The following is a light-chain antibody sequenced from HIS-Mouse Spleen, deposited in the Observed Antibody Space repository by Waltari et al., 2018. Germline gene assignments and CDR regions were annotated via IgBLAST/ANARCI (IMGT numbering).Light chain of an antibody. J-gene: IGLJ3*02. CDR2: EGS. V-gene: IGLV2-23*01. CDR1: RSAVGRYNL. Sequence: QSALTQPASVSGSPGQSITISCPGTRSAVGRYNLVSWYQQHPGKAPKPMLYEGSKRPSGVSNRFSGSKSGNTASLTISGLQAEDEADYYCCSYAGSSTWVFGGGTKLTVL. CDR3: CSYAGSSTWV.